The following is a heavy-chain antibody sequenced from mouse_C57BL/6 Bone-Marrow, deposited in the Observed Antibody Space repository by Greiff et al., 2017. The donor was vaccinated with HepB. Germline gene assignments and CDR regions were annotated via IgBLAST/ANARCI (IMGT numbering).Heavy chain of an antibody. Sequence: QVQLQQPGAQLVKPGASVKVSCRASGSPLPSYWMHWVRQRPGQGLEWFGRIHPSDSDTNYNQKFKGKATLTVDKSSSTAYLQLSSLTSEDSAVYYCAISGSSRYFDVWGTGTTVTVSS. CDR3: AISGSSRYFDV. V-gene: IGHV1-74*01. CDR1: GSPLPSYW. J-gene: IGHJ1*03. CDR2: IHPSDSDT. D-gene: IGHD1-1*01.